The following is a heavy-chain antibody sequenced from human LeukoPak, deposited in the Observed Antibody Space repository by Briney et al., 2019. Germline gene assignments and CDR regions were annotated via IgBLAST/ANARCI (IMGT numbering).Heavy chain of an antibody. V-gene: IGHV3-30*03. CDR1: GFTFSSYG. J-gene: IGHJ4*02. CDR3: ARGRQVFDY. D-gene: IGHD5-24*01. CDR2: ISYDGSNK. Sequence: PGGSLRLSCVASGFTFSSYGMHWVRQAPGKGLEWVAVISYDGSNKNYADSVKGRFTISRDNSKNTLYLQMNSLRAEDTAVYYCARGRQVFDYWGQGTLVTVSS.